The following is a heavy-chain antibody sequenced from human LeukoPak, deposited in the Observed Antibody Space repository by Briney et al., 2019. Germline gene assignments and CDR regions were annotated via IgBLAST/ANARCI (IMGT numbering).Heavy chain of an antibody. D-gene: IGHD6-13*01. CDR2: IRGSGGST. Sequence: GGSLRLSCAASGFTFSSYAMSWVRQAPGKGLEWVSAIRGSGGSTYYADSVKGRFTITRDNSKTTLYLQMNSLRAEDTAVYYCAKDPRVRSQQLAPHFDYWGQGTLVTVSS. CDR3: AKDPRVRSQQLAPHFDY. J-gene: IGHJ4*02. CDR1: GFTFSSYA. V-gene: IGHV3-23*01.